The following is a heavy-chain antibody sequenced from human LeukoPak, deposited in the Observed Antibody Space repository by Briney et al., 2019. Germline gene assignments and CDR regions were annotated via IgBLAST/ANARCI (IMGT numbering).Heavy chain of an antibody. CDR2: IYSGGST. D-gene: IGHD2-2*01. V-gene: IGHV3-53*01. CDR3: ARTPFNIVVVPAAIEVQSNFYMDV. Sequence: PGGSLRLSCAASGFTVSSNYMSWVRQAPGKGLEWVSVIYSGGSTYYADSVKGRFTISRDNSKNTLYLQMNSLRAEDTAVYYCARTPFNIVVVPAAIEVQSNFYMDVWGKGTTVTISS. J-gene: IGHJ6*03. CDR1: GFTVSSNY.